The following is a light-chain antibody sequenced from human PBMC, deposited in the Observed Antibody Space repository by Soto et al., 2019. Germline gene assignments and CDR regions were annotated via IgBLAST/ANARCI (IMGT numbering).Light chain of an antibody. CDR2: LNSDGSH. J-gene: IGLJ2*01. V-gene: IGLV4-69*01. Sequence: QSVLTQSTSASASLGASVKLTCTLSSGHSNYAIAWHQQQSEKGPRYLMKLNSDGSHSKGDGIPDRFSGSSSGAERYLTISSLQSEDEADYYCQTWGSGIGVFGGGTKLTVL. CDR1: SGHSNYA. CDR3: QTWGSGIGV.